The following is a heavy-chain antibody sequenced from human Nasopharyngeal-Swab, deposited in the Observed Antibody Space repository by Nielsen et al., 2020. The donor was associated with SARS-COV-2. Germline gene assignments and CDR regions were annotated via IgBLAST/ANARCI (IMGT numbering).Heavy chain of an antibody. J-gene: IGHJ6*02. V-gene: IGHV4-39*07. CDR2: IYYSGST. D-gene: IGHD2-2*01. Sequence: RQAPGKGLEWIGSIYYSGSTNYNPSLKSRVTISADKSKNQFSLKLSSVTAADTAVYYCASVLGYCSSTSCYYYYGMDVWGQGTTVTVSS. CDR3: ASVLGYCSSTSCYYYYGMDV.